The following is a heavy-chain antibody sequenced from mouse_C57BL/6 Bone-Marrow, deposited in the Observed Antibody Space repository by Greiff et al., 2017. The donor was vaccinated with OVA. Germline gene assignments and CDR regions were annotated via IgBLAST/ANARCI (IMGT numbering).Heavy chain of an antibody. J-gene: IGHJ4*01. CDR2: ISNLACSI. CDR3: ARGNSRPYYDMDY. Sequence: EVKLMESGGGLVQPGGSLKLSCAASGFTFSDYGMAWVRQAPRKGHEWVAFISNLACSIYYTDTVKGRFTISRENAKNTLYLEMSSLRSEDTAMYYCARGNSRPYYDMDYWGQGTSVTVSS. V-gene: IGHV5-15*01. CDR1: GFTFSDYG.